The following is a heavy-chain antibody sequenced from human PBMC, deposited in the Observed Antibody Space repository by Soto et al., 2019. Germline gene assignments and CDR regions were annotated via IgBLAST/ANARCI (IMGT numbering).Heavy chain of an antibody. J-gene: IGHJ3*02. CDR1: GGSVSSGGYY. CDR2: IYYSGST. CDR3: ARDYGSRSYIARWAFDI. Sequence: SETLSLTCTVSGGSVSSGGYYWSWIRQHPGKGLEWIGYIYYSGSTYYNPSLKSRVTISVDTSKNQFALKLSSATAADTAVCYCARDYGSRSYIARWAFDIWGQGTMVTVSS. D-gene: IGHD3-10*01. V-gene: IGHV4-31*03.